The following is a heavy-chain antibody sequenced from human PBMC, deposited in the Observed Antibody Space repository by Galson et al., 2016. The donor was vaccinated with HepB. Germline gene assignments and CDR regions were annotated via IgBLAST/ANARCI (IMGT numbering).Heavy chain of an antibody. CDR3: ARSDFYSRNAYFDP. V-gene: IGHV4-39*01. D-gene: IGHD1-1*01. Sequence: GSISSSGYYWGWIRQPPGKELEWIGTFYVGGNTYYNPSLKGRVTISADTSKNEFSLKVTSVTAADTAIYYCARSDFYSRNAYFDPWGQGILVIVSS. J-gene: IGHJ5*01. CDR1: GSISSSGYY. CDR2: FYVGGNT.